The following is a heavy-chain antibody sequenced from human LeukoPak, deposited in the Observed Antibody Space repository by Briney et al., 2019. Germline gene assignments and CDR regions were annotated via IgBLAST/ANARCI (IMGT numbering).Heavy chain of an antibody. J-gene: IGHJ4*02. Sequence: ASVKVSCKASGYTFTEYPMHWVRQAPGQGLQWMGDVNPHSGATNYAQTFQDRVTMTLDTSISTAYMDLIRLRVVDTAIYFCARGAKVGATFDYWGQGTLLTVSS. D-gene: IGHD1-26*01. CDR3: ARGAKVGATFDY. CDR2: VNPHSGAT. CDR1: GYTFTEYP. V-gene: IGHV1-2*02.